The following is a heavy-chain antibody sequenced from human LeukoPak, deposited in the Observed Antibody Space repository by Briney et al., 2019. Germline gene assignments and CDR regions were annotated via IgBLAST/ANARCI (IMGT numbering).Heavy chain of an antibody. CDR1: GFTFSSYA. V-gene: IGHV3-23*01. Sequence: GRSLRLSCAASGFTFSSYAMSWVRQAPGKGLEWVSAISGSGGSTYYADSVKGRFTISRDNSKNTLYLQMNSLRAEDTAVYYCAKSSHYGSGSYTPYGYYFDYWGQGTLVTVSS. CDR2: ISGSGGST. CDR3: AKSSHYGSGSYTPYGYYFDY. D-gene: IGHD3-10*01. J-gene: IGHJ4*02.